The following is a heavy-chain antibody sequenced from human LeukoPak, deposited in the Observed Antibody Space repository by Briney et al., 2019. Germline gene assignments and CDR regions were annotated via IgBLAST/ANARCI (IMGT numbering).Heavy chain of an antibody. Sequence: GGSLRLSCAASGFTFSSYSMNWVRQAPGKGLEWVSYISSSSSTIYYADSAKGRFTTSRDNAKNSLYLQMNSLRAEDTAVYYCAREGASYGNHYFDYWGQGTLVTVSS. CDR3: AREGASYGNHYFDY. D-gene: IGHD5-18*01. V-gene: IGHV3-48*01. CDR1: GFTFSSYS. CDR2: ISSSSSTI. J-gene: IGHJ4*02.